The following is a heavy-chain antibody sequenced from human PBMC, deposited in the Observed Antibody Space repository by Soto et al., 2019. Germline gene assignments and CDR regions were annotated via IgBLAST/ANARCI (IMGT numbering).Heavy chain of an antibody. CDR1: GGTFSSYA. J-gene: IGHJ4*02. V-gene: IGHV1-69*06. CDR3: ARGVGDGYNALMF. CDR2: IIPIFGTA. Sequence: SVKVSCKVSGGTFSSYAISWVRQAPGQGLEWMGGIIPIFGTANYAQKFQGRVTITADKSTSTAYMELSSLRSEDTAVYYCARGVGDGYNALMFWGQGTLVTVSS. D-gene: IGHD5-12*01.